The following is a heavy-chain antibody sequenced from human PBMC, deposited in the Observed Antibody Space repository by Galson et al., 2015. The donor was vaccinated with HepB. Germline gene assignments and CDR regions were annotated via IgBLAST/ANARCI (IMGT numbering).Heavy chain of an antibody. CDR2: ISYDGSNK. V-gene: IGHV3-30*03. J-gene: IGHJ6*02. D-gene: IGHD3-10*01. Sequence: SLRLSCAASGFTFNSYGMHWVRQAPGKGLEWVAIISYDGSNKYYGDLVKGRFTISRDNSKHTLYLQMNSLRGDDTAVYYCAREGSSGSGTYCPPYYYGLDVWGQGTTVTVSS. CDR1: GFTFNSYG. CDR3: AREGSSGSGTYCPPYYYGLDV.